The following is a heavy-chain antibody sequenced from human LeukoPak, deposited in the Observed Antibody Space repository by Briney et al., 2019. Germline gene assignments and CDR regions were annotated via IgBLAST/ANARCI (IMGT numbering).Heavy chain of an antibody. J-gene: IGHJ4*02. CDR1: GDSISSSNYY. CDR2: VYYTGST. Sequence: TASETLSLTCTVSGDSISSSNYYWGWIRQPPGKGLEWIGSVYYTGSTYYNPSLKSRVTTSVDTSKNQFSLKLNSVTAADTAVYYCARPGYSSGPYYFDYWGQGTLVTVSS. V-gene: IGHV4-39*01. CDR3: ARPGYSSGPYYFDY. D-gene: IGHD5-18*01.